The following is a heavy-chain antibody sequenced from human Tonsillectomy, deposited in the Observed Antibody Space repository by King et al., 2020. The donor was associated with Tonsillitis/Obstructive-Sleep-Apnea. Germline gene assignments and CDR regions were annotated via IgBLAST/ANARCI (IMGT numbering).Heavy chain of an antibody. D-gene: IGHD3-16*01. Sequence: VQLVESGAEVKKPGESLRISCKDSGYSFTSYWISWVXQMPGKGLEWMGXIXPXDSYTNYSPSFQGHVTISTDKSINTAYLQWSSLKASDTAMYYCASGGYGMDVWGQGTTVTVSS. CDR2: IXPXDSYT. CDR3: ASGGYGMDV. CDR1: GYSFTSYW. J-gene: IGHJ6*02. V-gene: IGHV5-10-1*03.